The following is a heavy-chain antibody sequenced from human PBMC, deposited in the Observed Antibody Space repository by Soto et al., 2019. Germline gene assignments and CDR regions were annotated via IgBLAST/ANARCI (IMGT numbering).Heavy chain of an antibody. CDR3: ARASDCSGGSCYFDY. CDR2: IYYSGST. D-gene: IGHD2-15*01. CDR1: GGSISSGGYY. J-gene: IGHJ4*02. Sequence: PSETLSLTCTVSGGSISSGGYYWSWIRQHPGKGLEWIGYIYYSGSTYYNPSLKSRVTISVDTSKNQFSLKLSSVTAADTAVYYCARASDCSGGSCYFDYWGQGTLVTVSS. V-gene: IGHV4-31*03.